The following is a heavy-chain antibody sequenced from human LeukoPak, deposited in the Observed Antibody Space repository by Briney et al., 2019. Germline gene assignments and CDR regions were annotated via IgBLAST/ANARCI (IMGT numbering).Heavy chain of an antibody. CDR2: IYYSGDT. CDR3: ARVQRYCSSTSCPIDL. D-gene: IGHD2-2*01. V-gene: IGHV4-59*01. CDR1: GGSISSYY. J-gene: IGHJ5*02. Sequence: SETLSLTCTVSGGSISSYYWSWIRQPPGKGLEWIGYIYYSGDTTYNPSLNSRVTIALDAPKKQFSLKLNSVTAADTAVYYCARVQRYCSSTSCPIDLWGQGPLVTVSS.